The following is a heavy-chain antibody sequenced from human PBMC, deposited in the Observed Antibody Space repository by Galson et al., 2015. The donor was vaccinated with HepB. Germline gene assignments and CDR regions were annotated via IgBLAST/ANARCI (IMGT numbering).Heavy chain of an antibody. CDR2: ISYDGSNK. Sequence: SLRLSCAASGFTFSSYGMHWVRQAPGKGLEWVAVISYDGSNKYYADSVKGRFTISRDNSKNTLYLQMNSLRAEDTAVYYCARDLEDYGDTAPYYYYGMGVWGQGTTVTVSS. J-gene: IGHJ6*02. D-gene: IGHD4-17*01. CDR1: GFTFSSYG. CDR3: ARDLEDYGDTAPYYYYGMGV. V-gene: IGHV3-30*03.